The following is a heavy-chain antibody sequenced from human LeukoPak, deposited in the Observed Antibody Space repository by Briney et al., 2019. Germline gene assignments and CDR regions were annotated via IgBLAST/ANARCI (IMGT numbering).Heavy chain of an antibody. D-gene: IGHD1-1*01. J-gene: IGHJ4*02. CDR1: GFSFISYW. CDR2: IKQDGSAK. CDR3: AGCAGNSCYFDY. V-gene: IGHV3-7*01. Sequence: GGSLRLSCAASGFSFISYWMSGVRQAPGKGLEWVANIKQDGSAKNYVDSVKGRFTISRDNAKNSLYLQLNSLRAEDTAVYYCAGCAGNSCYFDYWGQGTLVIVSS.